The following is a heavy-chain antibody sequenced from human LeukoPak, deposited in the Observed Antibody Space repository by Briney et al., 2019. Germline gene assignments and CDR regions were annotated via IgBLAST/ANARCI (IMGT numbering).Heavy chain of an antibody. V-gene: IGHV3-48*04. CDR3: ARVDTLGSS. D-gene: IGHD6-13*01. CDR2: ISSSGSTI. Sequence: GGSLRLSCAASGFTFSSYGMHWVRQAPGKGLEWVSYISSSGSTIYYADSVKGRFTISRDNAKNSLYLQMNSLRAGDTAVYYCARVDTLGSSWGQGTLVTVSS. CDR1: GFTFSSYG. J-gene: IGHJ4*02.